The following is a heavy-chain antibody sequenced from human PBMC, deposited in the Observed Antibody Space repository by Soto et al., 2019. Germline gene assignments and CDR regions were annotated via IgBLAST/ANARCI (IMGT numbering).Heavy chain of an antibody. J-gene: IGHJ5*02. V-gene: IGHV3-15*01. CDR3: ATEFDH. CDR1: GFTFTNAW. CDR2: IKSQTDGATT. Sequence: PGGSLRLSCAASGFTFTNAWMHWVRQAPGKGLEWVGRIKSQTDGATTDYAAPVKGRFTISRDGSKDTLYLQLNSLNTEDTAVYYCATEFDHWGPGTLVTVS.